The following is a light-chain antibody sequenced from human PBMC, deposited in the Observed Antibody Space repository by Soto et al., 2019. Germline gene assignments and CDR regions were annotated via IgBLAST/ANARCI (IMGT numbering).Light chain of an antibody. CDR1: SSDVGSYNL. Sequence: QSVLTQPASVSGSPGQSITLSCTGTSSDVGSYNLVSWYQQHPGKAPKLMIYEVSKRPSGVSNRFSGSKSGNTASLTISGLQAEDEADYYCCSYAGSSLVFGTGTKVTVL. CDR2: EVS. CDR3: CSYAGSSLV. V-gene: IGLV2-23*02. J-gene: IGLJ1*01.